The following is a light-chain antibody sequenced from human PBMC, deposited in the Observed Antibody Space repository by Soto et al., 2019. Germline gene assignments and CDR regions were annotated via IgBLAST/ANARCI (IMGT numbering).Light chain of an antibody. CDR2: GAS. Sequence: EIVLTQSPGTLSSSPGERATLSCRASQSITSSYLAWYQQKPGQAPRLLIYGASSRATGIPDRFSGSGSGTDFTLTISRLEPEDFAVYYCQHYGSSAFTFGPGTKVDIK. V-gene: IGKV3-20*01. CDR3: QHYGSSAFT. J-gene: IGKJ3*01. CDR1: QSITSSY.